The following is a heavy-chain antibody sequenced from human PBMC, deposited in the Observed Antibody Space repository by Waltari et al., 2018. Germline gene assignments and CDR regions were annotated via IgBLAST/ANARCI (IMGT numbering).Heavy chain of an antibody. CDR1: GFTFSEYY. J-gene: IGHJ5*02. V-gene: IGHV3-11*01. CDR2: IGPEGETI. CDR3: ARDRAYSTSSGSFWWFDP. Sequence: QVQLVESGGGLVKPGGSLRLHGAASGFTFSEYYLTWKRQAPGKGLEWFSYIGPEGETIYYADSVKGRFSISRDNAKNSVYLQMNSLRAEDTAVYYCARDRAYSTSSGSFWWFDPWGQGTLVTVSS. D-gene: IGHD6-6*01.